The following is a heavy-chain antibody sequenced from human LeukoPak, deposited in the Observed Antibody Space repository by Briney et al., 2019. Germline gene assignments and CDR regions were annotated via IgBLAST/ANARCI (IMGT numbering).Heavy chain of an antibody. CDR1: GGTFSSYA. J-gene: IGHJ4*02. Sequence: GASVKVSCKASGGTFSSYAISWVRQAPGQGLEWIGGLIPIFSTANYAQKFQGRVTITADKSTSTAYMELSSLRSEDTAVYYCARGTPPHYYGDLDYWGQGTLVTVSS. D-gene: IGHD4-17*01. V-gene: IGHV1-69*06. CDR2: LIPIFSTA. CDR3: ARGTPPHYYGDLDY.